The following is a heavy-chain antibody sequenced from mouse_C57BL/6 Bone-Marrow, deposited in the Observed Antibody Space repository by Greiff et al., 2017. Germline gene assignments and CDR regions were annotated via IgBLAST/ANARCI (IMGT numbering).Heavy chain of an antibody. Sequence: EVQLQQSGPELVKPGASVKIPCKASGYTFTDYNMDWVKQSHGKSLEWIGDINPNNGGTIYNQKFKGKATLTVDKSSSTAYMELRSLTSEDTAVYYCARETYYYGSSTSGVPYWYFDVWGTGTTVTVSS. CDR3: ARETYYYGSSTSGVPYWYFDV. CDR2: INPNNGGT. D-gene: IGHD1-1*01. CDR1: GYTFTDYN. J-gene: IGHJ1*03. V-gene: IGHV1-18*01.